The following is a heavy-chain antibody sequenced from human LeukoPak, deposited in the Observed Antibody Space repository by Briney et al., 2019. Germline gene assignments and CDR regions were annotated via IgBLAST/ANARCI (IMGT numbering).Heavy chain of an antibody. D-gene: IGHD2-2*01. CDR2: ISGSGGST. V-gene: IGHV3-23*01. Sequence: GGSLRLSRAASGFTFSSYAMSWVRQAPGKGLEWVSAISGSGGSTYYADSVKGRFTISRDNSKNTLYLQMNSLRAEDTAVYYCAKEGALGYCSSTSCEDAFDIWGQGTMVTVSS. J-gene: IGHJ3*02. CDR1: GFTFSSYA. CDR3: AKEGALGYCSSTSCEDAFDI.